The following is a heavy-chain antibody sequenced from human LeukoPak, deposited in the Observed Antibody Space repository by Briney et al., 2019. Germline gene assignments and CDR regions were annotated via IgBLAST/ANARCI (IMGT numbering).Heavy chain of an antibody. V-gene: IGHV3-21*01. Sequence: GGSLRLSCAASGFTFSSYSMNWVRQAPGKGLEWVSSISSSSSYIYYADSVKGRFTISRDNSKNTLYLQMNSLRAEDTAVYYCARDRGSGLDYWGQGTLVTVSS. CDR2: ISSSSSYI. CDR3: ARDRGSGLDY. D-gene: IGHD3-10*01. J-gene: IGHJ4*02. CDR1: GFTFSSYS.